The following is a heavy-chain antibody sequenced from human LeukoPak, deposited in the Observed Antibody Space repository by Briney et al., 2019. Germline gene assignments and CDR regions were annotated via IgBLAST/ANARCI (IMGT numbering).Heavy chain of an antibody. D-gene: IGHD6-13*01. Sequence: GGSLRLSCAASGFTFSSYGMHWVRRAPSKGLEWVAGIWYDGSNKYYADSVKGRFTISRDNSKNTLYLQMNSLRAEDTAVYYCARTGTDSYFDYWGQGTLVTVSS. CDR3: ARTGTDSYFDY. CDR1: GFTFSSYG. V-gene: IGHV3-33*01. J-gene: IGHJ4*02. CDR2: IWYDGSNK.